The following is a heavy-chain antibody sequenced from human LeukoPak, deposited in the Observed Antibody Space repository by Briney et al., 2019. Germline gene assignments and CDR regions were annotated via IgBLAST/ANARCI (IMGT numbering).Heavy chain of an antibody. CDR2: IYYSGST. V-gene: IGHV4-59*06. CDR3: ARDLRSSSSSGINYYGMDV. CDR1: GGSISSYY. J-gene: IGHJ6*02. D-gene: IGHD6-6*01. Sequence: SETLSLTCTVSGGSISSYYWSWIRQHPGKGLEWIGYIYYSGSTYYNPSLRSRVTISVDTSKNQFSLKLSSVTAADTAVYYCARDLRSSSSSGINYYGMDVWGQGTTVTVSS.